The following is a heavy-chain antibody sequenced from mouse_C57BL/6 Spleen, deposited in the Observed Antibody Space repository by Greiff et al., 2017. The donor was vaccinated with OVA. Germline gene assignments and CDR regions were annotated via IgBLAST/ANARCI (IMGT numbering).Heavy chain of an antibody. CDR3: AREGTTVVATPYYAMDY. CDR2: IDPSDSET. J-gene: IGHJ4*01. CDR1: GYTFTRYW. D-gene: IGHD1-1*01. V-gene: IGHV1-52*01. Sequence: VQLQQPGAELVRPGSSVKLSCKASGYTFTRYWMHWVKQRPIQGLEWIGNIDPSDSETHYNQKFKDKATLTVDKSSSTAYMQLSSLTSDDSAVYYCAREGTTVVATPYYAMDYWGQGTSVTVSS.